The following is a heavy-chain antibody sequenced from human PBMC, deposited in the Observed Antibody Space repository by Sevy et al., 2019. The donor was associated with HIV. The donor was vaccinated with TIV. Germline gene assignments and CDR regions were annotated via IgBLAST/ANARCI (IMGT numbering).Heavy chain of an antibody. CDR3: ARVGGIAAAGKDYYYGMDV. Sequence: GGSLRLSCAASGFTFSSYGMHWVRQGPGKGLEWVAVIWYDGSNKYYADSVKGRFTISRDNSKNTLYLQMNSLRAEDMAVYYCARVGGIAAAGKDYYYGMDVWGQGTTVTVSS. D-gene: IGHD6-13*01. CDR2: IWYDGSNK. J-gene: IGHJ6*02. V-gene: IGHV3-33*01. CDR1: GFTFSSYG.